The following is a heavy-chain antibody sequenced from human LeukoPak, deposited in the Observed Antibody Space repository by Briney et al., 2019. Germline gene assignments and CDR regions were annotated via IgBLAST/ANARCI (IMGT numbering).Heavy chain of an antibody. D-gene: IGHD3-10*01. Sequence: SVKVSCKASGGTFSSYAVSWVRQAPGQGLEWMGGIIPIFGTANYAQKFQGRVTITADKSTSTAYMELSSLRSEDTAVYYCAREENYYGSGVSWFDPWGQGTLVTVSS. V-gene: IGHV1-69*06. J-gene: IGHJ5*02. CDR2: IIPIFGTA. CDR1: GGTFSSYA. CDR3: AREENYYGSGVSWFDP.